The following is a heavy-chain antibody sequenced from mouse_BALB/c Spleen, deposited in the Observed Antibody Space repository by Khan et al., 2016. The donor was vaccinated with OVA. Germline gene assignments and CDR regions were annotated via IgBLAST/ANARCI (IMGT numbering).Heavy chain of an antibody. CDR2: INPYNGDP. CDR1: GYSFTGYF. CDR3: GGSVYYDYDDWFAY. V-gene: IGHV1-37*01. J-gene: IGHJ3*01. Sequence: VQLKQSGPELVKPGASVKISCKASGYSFTGYFMNWVKQSHGKSLEWIGRINPYNGDPFYNQKFKGKAPLTLAKSPTTPHLHLLSLTSEDSAVYYCGGSVYYDYDDWFAYWGQGTLVTVSA. D-gene: IGHD2-4*01.